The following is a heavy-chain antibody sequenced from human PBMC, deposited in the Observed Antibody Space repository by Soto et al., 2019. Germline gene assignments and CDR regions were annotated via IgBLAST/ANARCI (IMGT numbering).Heavy chain of an antibody. J-gene: IGHJ4*01. D-gene: IGHD3-22*01. Sequence: GGSLRLSCAASGFTVSSNYMSWVRQAPWKGLEWVSTISNSGDPTYYADSVKGRFTISRDQSKNTLFLQMNSLRADDTAVYYCATGDSTGYYNYWGHGTLVTVSS. CDR3: ATGDSTGYYNY. V-gene: IGHV3-23*01. CDR1: GFTVSSNY. CDR2: ISNSGDPT.